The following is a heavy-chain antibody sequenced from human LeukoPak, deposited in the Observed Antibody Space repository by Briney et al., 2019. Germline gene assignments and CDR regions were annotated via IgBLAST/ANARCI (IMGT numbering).Heavy chain of an antibody. CDR3: AKDGVVRGLGPYYFDS. V-gene: IGHV3-23*01. Sequence: PGGSLRLSCTASGFTFNSYAMAWVRQAPGQGLEWVSTITAAGNVPWYSDSVRGRFTISRDNSENTVYLQMNGLKAEDTAVYYCAKDGVVRGLGPYYFDSWGQGSLVTVSS. CDR2: ITAAGNVP. J-gene: IGHJ4*02. CDR1: GFTFNSYA. D-gene: IGHD3-10*01.